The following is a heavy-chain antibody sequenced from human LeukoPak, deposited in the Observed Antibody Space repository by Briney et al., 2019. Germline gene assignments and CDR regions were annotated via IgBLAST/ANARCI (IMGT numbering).Heavy chain of an antibody. Sequence: SETLSLTCAVSGGSFSGYYRSWIRQPPGKGLEWVGEINHSGSTNYNPSLKSRVTISVDTSKNQFSLKLSSVTAADTAVYYCARRFDYTGGYYGIDVWGQGTTVTVSS. CDR3: ARRFDYTGGYYGIDV. CDR1: GGSFSGYY. V-gene: IGHV4-34*01. D-gene: IGHD4-4*01. CDR2: INHSGST. J-gene: IGHJ6*02.